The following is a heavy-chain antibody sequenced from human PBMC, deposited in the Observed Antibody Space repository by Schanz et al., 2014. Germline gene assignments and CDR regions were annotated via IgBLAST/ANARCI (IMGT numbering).Heavy chain of an antibody. D-gene: IGHD6-19*01. CDR1: GGTFSSDT. J-gene: IGHJ4*02. CDR3: ARGGYSSGWYDRDIAHFDY. V-gene: IGHV1-18*01. CDR2: ITAYNGDT. Sequence: QVHLVQSGAEVKKPGSSVKVSCKASGGTFSSDTFSWVRQAPGQGLEWMGWITAYNGDTNYALKLQGRVTMTTDTSTGTAYMELRSLRSDDTAVYYCARGGYSSGWYDRDIAHFDYWGQGTLVTVSS.